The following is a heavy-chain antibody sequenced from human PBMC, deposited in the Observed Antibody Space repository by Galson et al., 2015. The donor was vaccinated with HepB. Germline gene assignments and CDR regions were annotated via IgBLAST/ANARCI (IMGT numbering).Heavy chain of an antibody. CDR1: GFTFSSYS. J-gene: IGHJ6*02. CDR2: ISSSSSYI. D-gene: IGHD6-13*01. CDR3: ARGGYSSSWYQNYYYYGMDV. V-gene: IGHV3-21*01. Sequence: SLRLSCAASGFTFSSYSMNWVRQAPGKGLEWVSSISSSSSYIYYADSVKGRFTISRDNAKNSLYLQMNSLRAEDTAVYYCARGGYSSSWYQNYYYYGMDVWGQGTTVTVSS.